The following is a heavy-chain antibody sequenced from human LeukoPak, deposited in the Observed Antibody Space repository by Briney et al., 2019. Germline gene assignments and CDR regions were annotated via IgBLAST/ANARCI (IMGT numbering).Heavy chain of an antibody. V-gene: IGHV3-53*01. D-gene: IGHD6-19*01. Sequence: GGSLRLSCAASGFTVSSNYMSWVRQAPGKGLEWVSVIYSGGSTYYADSVKGRFTISRDNAKNSLYLQMNSLRADDTAVCYCARETILAVAGDFWGQGTLVTVSS. J-gene: IGHJ4*02. CDR2: IYSGGST. CDR1: GFTVSSNY. CDR3: ARETILAVAGDF.